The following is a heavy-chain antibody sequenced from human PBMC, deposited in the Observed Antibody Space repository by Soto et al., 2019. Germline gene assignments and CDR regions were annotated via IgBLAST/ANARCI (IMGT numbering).Heavy chain of an antibody. Sequence: QVQLVQSGAEVKKPGASVKVSCKASGYTFTSYDINWVRQATGQGLEWMGWMNPNSGNTGYAQKFQGRVTMTRNTSISTAYMELSXXRSEDTAVYYCARERSAAGTGWFDPWGQGTLVTVSS. CDR1: GYTFTSYD. CDR2: MNPNSGNT. CDR3: ARERSAAGTGWFDP. V-gene: IGHV1-8*01. J-gene: IGHJ5*02. D-gene: IGHD6-13*01.